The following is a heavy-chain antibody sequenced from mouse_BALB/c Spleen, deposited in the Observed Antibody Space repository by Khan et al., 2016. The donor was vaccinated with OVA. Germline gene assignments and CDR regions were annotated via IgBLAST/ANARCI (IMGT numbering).Heavy chain of an antibody. CDR1: GFSLTTYG. V-gene: IGHV2-2*02. J-gene: IGHJ3*01. D-gene: IGHD2-4*01. Sequence: VQLKQSGPGLVQPSQSLSITCTVSGFSLTTYGVHWVRQSPGKGLEWLGMIWSGGSTDYNAAFISRLSISKDNYKSQVFFKMVSLQANDTAIYYCARNYDYDEGLAYWGQGTLVTVSA. CDR2: IWSGGST. CDR3: ARNYDYDEGLAY.